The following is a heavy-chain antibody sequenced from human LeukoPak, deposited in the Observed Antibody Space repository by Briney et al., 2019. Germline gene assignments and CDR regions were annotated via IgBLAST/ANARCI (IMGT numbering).Heavy chain of an antibody. CDR1: GGSISSSSYY. V-gene: IGHV4-39*02. CDR3: AREVGIRGHFDY. J-gene: IGHJ4*02. Sequence: SETLSLTCTVSGGSISSSSYYWGWIRQPPGKGLEWIGSIYYSGSTYYNPSLKSRVTISVDTSKNQFSLKLSSVTAADTAVYYCAREVGIRGHFDYWGRGTPVTVSS. D-gene: IGHD1-26*01. CDR2: IYYSGST.